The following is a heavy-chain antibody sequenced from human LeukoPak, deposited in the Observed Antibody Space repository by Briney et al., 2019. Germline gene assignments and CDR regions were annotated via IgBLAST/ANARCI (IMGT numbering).Heavy chain of an antibody. CDR1: DFTFDFYW. D-gene: IGHD2-2*01. V-gene: IGHV3-7*01. Sequence: PGGSLRLSCVASDFTFDFYWMTWVRQAPGKGLEWLANILPDGSQKYYVDSVKGRFTISRDNPKNSLYLQINNLRAEDTAVYYCGRLAHNAWYAIDSWGQGTLVTVSS. CDR3: GRLAHNAWYAIDS. J-gene: IGHJ4*02. CDR2: ILPDGSQK.